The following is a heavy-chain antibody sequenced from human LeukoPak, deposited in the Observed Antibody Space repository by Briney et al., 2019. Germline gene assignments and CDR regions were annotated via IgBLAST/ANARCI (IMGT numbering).Heavy chain of an antibody. CDR1: GYSFTSHW. CDR2: IDPSDSYT. D-gene: IGHD2-15*01. J-gene: IGHJ4*02. CDR3: ARRLQRHFDY. Sequence: PGESLKISCKGSGYSFTSHWISWVRQMPGKGLEWMGRIDPSDSYTNYSPSFQGHVTISVDKSIGTAYLQWSSLKASDTAMYYCARRLQRHFDYWGQGTLVTVSS. V-gene: IGHV5-10-1*01.